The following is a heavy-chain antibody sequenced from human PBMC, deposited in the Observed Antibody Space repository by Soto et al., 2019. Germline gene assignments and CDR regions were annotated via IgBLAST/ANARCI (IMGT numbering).Heavy chain of an antibody. D-gene: IGHD3-9*01. CDR2: ISFDGNSL. Sequence: QVHLVESGGGVVQPGRSLRLSCAASQFSFRSYAMNWIRQSPGKGLEWVAGISFDGNSLHYADSVRDRFTISRDNSKNTLYLQMNNLRPEDTSVYYCARTFDTITYYFDYWGQGTVVTVSS. CDR3: ARTFDTITYYFDY. V-gene: IGHV3-30-3*01. J-gene: IGHJ4*02. CDR1: QFSFRSYA.